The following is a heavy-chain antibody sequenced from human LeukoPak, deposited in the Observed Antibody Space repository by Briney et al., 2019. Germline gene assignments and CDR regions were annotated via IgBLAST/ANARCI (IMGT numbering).Heavy chain of an antibody. D-gene: IGHD1-26*01. Sequence: GGSLRLSCAASGFTFSTYGMNWVRQAPGKGLEWVSSISSSSSYIYYADSVKGRFTISRDNAKNSLYLQMNSLRAEDTAVYYCALGAMQDYWGQGTLVTVSS. CDR2: ISSSSSYI. J-gene: IGHJ4*02. CDR1: GFTFSTYG. V-gene: IGHV3-21*01. CDR3: ALGAMQDY.